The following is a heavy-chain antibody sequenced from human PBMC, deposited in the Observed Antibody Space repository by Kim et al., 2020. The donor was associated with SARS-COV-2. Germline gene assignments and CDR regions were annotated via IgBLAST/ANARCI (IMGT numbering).Heavy chain of an antibody. CDR3: TSIFEY. Sequence: DWGSRYYADAVKGRFTTSRDNANNMVYLQMNSLRVDDTAIYYCTSIFEYWGQGALVTVSS. J-gene: IGHJ4*02. V-gene: IGHV3-74*01. CDR2: DWGSR. D-gene: IGHD3-3*02.